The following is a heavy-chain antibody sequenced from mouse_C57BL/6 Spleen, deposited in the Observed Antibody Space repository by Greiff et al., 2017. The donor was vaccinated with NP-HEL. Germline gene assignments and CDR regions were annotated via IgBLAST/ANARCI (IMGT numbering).Heavy chain of an antibody. J-gene: IGHJ4*01. D-gene: IGHD2-3*01. Sequence: VQLQQSGAELTKPGASVKLSCKASGYTFTSYWMHWVKQRPGQGLEWIGYINPSSGYTKYNQKFKDKATLTADKSSSTAYMQLSSLTYEDSAVYYCARGGDGYPYAMDYWGQGTSVTVSS. CDR3: ARGGDGYPYAMDY. V-gene: IGHV1-7*01. CDR2: INPSSGYT. CDR1: GYTFTSYW.